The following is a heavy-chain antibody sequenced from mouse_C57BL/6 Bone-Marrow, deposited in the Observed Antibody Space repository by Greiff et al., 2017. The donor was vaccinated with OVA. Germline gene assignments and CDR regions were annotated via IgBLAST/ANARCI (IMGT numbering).Heavy chain of an antibody. V-gene: IGHV2-2*01. CDR2: IWSGGST. CDR1: GFSLTSYG. CDR3: ALIYYGPYYAMDY. D-gene: IGHD2-1*01. Sequence: VKLVESGPGLVQPSQSLSITCTVSGFSLTSYGVHWVRQSPGKGLEWLGVIWSGGSTDYNAAFISRLSISKDNSKSQVFFKMNSLQADDTAIYYCALIYYGPYYAMDYWGQGTSVTVSS. J-gene: IGHJ4*01.